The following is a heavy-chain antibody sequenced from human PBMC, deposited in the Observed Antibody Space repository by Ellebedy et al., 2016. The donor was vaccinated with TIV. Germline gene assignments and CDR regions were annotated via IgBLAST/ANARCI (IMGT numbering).Heavy chain of an antibody. D-gene: IGHD3-22*01. CDR2: IDPSDSYT. CDR3: ARSDSSGYDVFDI. J-gene: IGHJ3*02. CDR1: GYRFTSYW. V-gene: IGHV5-10-1*01. Sequence: GESLKISCKGSGYRFTSYWISWVRQMPGKGLEWMGRIDPSDSYTNNSPSFQGHVTTSADKSISTAYLQWSSLKASDTAMYYCARSDSSGYDVFDIWGQGTMVTVSS.